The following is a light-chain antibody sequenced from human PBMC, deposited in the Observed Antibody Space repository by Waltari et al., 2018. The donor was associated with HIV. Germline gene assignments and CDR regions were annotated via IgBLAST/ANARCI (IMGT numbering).Light chain of an antibody. J-gene: IGLJ3*02. CDR1: SSDVGSYNL. V-gene: IGLV2-23*02. CDR2: EVS. CDR3: CSYAGSYWV. Sequence: QSALTQPASVSGSPGQSITISCTGTSSDVGSYNLVPWYQQHPGKAPKLMIDEVSKRPSGVSNRFSGSKAGNAASLTISGLQAEDEADYYCCSYAGSYWVFGGGTKLTVL.